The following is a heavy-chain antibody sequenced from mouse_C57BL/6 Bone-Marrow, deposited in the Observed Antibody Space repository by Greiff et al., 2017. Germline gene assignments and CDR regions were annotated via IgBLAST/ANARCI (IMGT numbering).Heavy chain of an antibody. V-gene: IGHV1-15*01. CDR2: IDPETGGT. CDR1: GYTFTDYE. CDR3: TRRPIYDGYYGFAY. D-gene: IGHD2-3*01. J-gene: IGHJ3*01. Sequence: LVESGAELVRPGASVTLSCKASGYTFTDYEMHWVKQTPVHGLEWIGAIDPETGGTAYNQKFKGKAILTADKSSSTAYMELRSLTSEDSAVDYCTRRPIYDGYYGFAYWGQGTLVTVSA.